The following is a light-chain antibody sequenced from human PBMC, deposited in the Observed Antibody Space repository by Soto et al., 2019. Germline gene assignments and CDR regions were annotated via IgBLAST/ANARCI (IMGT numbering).Light chain of an antibody. J-gene: IGKJ1*01. CDR3: QQRSNWPPWT. CDR1: QTLSNSF. V-gene: IGKV3-11*01. Sequence: EIALTQSPCTLSLSPGERATLSCRASQTLSNSFIAWYQQKPGQAPRLLIYDASNKATGIPARFSGSGSGTDFTLTISSLEPEDFAVYYCQQRSNWPPWTFGQGTKVDIK. CDR2: DAS.